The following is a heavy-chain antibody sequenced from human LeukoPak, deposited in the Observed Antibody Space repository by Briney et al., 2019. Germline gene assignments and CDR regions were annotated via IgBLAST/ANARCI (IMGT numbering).Heavy chain of an antibody. CDR2: ISPSAMYI. Sequence: PRGSLRLSCAASGFTFSDYTVNWVRQTPGKGLEWVSSISPSAMYIYYADSVKGRFTISRDNAKNSLYLQMNSLRAEDTAVYYCARERTHMTTIDYWGQGTLVTVSS. J-gene: IGHJ4*02. CDR3: ARERTHMTTIDY. V-gene: IGHV3-21*01. CDR1: GFTFSDYT. D-gene: IGHD4-17*01.